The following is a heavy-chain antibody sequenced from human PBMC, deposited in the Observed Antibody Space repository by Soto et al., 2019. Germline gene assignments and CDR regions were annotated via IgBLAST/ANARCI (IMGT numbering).Heavy chain of an antibody. Sequence: ASVKVSCKASGYTFTSYDINWVRQAIGQGLEWMGWMNPNSGNTGYAQKFQGRVTMTRNTSISTAYMELSSLRSEDTAVYYCARAKGYDHQGMFDPWGQGTLVTVSS. J-gene: IGHJ5*02. CDR2: MNPNSGNT. V-gene: IGHV1-8*01. CDR1: GYTFTSYD. D-gene: IGHD6-13*01. CDR3: ARAKGYDHQGMFDP.